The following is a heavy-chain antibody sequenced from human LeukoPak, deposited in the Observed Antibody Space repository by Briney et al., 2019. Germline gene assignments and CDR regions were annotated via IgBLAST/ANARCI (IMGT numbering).Heavy chain of an antibody. Sequence: GGSLRLSCAASGFTFSIYWMSWVRQAPGKGLEWVANIKQDGSEKKYVDSVKGRFTISRDNAKNSLYLQMNSLRAEDTAVYFCTRDGLYYYDSSGYRYFDCWGQGTLVTVSS. CDR2: IKQDGSEK. CDR3: TRDGLYYYDSSGYRYFDC. CDR1: GFTFSIYW. J-gene: IGHJ4*02. V-gene: IGHV3-7*01. D-gene: IGHD3-22*01.